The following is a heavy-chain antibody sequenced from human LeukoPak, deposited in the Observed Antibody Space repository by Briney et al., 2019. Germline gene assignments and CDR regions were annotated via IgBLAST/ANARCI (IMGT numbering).Heavy chain of an antibody. J-gene: IGHJ3*01. CDR1: GYTFPNYD. CDR2: ISGYTGDT. D-gene: IGHD2-21*01. CDR3: ARAGYCGDGGCRGGSAFDV. V-gene: IGHV1-18*01. Sequence: AAVKVSCKASGYTFPNYDIYWVRQAPGQGLECMGWISGYTGDTKYAQILQGRFTVTTDTSTSTAYMELRSLTYDDTAVYYCARAGYCGDGGCRGGSAFDVWGQGTMVTVSS.